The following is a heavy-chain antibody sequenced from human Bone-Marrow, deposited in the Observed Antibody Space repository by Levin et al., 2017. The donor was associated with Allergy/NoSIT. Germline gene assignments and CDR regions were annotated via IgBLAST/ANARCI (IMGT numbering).Heavy chain of an antibody. Sequence: PGGSLRLSCKASGGTFSNYAISWVRQAPGQGLEWMGGIIPIFGTAKYAQNFQGRVTITADESTSTAYMDLSSLRSEDTAVYYCARELVRFLEWLESESGGMDVWGQGTTVTVSS. CDR3: ARELVRFLEWLESESGGMDV. D-gene: IGHD3-3*01. J-gene: IGHJ6*02. V-gene: IGHV1-69*01. CDR2: IIPIFGTA. CDR1: GGTFSNYA.